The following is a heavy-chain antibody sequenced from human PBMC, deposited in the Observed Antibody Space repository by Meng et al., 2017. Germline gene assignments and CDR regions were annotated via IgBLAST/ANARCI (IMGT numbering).Heavy chain of an antibody. D-gene: IGHD5-18*01. CDR3: ASGYSYGHGSRAFDI. CDR1: GYSFTSYW. Sequence: KVSCKGSGYSFTSYWIGWVRQMPGKGLEWMGIIYPGDSDTRYSPSFQGQVTISADKSISTAYLQWSSLKASDTAMYHCASGYSYGHGSRAFDIWGQGTMVTVSS. V-gene: IGHV5-51*01. J-gene: IGHJ3*02. CDR2: IYPGDSDT.